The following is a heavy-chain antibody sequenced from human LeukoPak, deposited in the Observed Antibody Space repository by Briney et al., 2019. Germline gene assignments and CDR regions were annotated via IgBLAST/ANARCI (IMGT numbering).Heavy chain of an antibody. V-gene: IGHV4-59*01. CDR2: IYYSGST. J-gene: IGHJ5*02. CDR1: GGSTSSYY. Sequence: SETLSLTCTVSGGSTSSYYWSWIRQPPGKGLEWIGYIYYSGSTSYNPSLKSRVTMSIDTSKNQFSLKLSSVTAADTAVYYCAREMPPRGIDPWGQGTLVTVSS. D-gene: IGHD1-26*01. CDR3: AREMPPRGIDP.